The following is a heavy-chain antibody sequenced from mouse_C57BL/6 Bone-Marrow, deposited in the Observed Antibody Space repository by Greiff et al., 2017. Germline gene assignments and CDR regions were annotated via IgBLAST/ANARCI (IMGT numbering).Heavy chain of an antibody. V-gene: IGHV2-2*01. CDR2: IWSGGST. Sequence: QVQLQQSGPGLVQPSQSLSITCTVSGFSLTSYGVHWVRQSPGKGLEWLGVIWSGGSTDYNAAFISRLSISKDNSKSQVFFKMNSMQADATAIYYCALTGTYYFDYWGQGTTLTVSS. CDR3: ALTGTYYFDY. CDR1: GFSLTSYG. D-gene: IGHD4-1*01. J-gene: IGHJ2*01.